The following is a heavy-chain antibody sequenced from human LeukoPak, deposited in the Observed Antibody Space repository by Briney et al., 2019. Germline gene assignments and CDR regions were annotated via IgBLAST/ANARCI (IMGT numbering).Heavy chain of an antibody. Sequence: SETLSLTCTVSGGSISSGSYYWSWIRQPAGKGLEWIGRIYTSGSTNYNPSPKSRVTISVDTSKNQFSLKLSSVTAADTAVYYCARERVRSGWAYDIWGQGTMVTVSS. J-gene: IGHJ3*02. CDR1: GGSISSGSYY. V-gene: IGHV4-61*02. CDR2: IYTSGST. CDR3: ARERVRSGWAYDI. D-gene: IGHD6-19*01.